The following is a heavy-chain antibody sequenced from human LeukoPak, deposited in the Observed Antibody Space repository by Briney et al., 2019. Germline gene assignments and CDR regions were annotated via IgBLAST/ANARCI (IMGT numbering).Heavy chain of an antibody. CDR2: INHSGST. Sequence: SETLSLTCTVSGGSISSYYWSWIRQPPGKGLEWIGEINHSGSTNYNPPLKSRVTISVDTSKNQFSLKLSSVTAADTAVYYCARDYYDSSGYYYVVWSYWGQGTLVTVSS. V-gene: IGHV4-34*01. CDR3: ARDYYDSSGYYYVVWSY. CDR1: GGSISSYY. D-gene: IGHD3-22*01. J-gene: IGHJ4*02.